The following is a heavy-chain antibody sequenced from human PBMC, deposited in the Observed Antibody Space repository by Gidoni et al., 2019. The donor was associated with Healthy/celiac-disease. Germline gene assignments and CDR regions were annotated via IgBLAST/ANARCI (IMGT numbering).Heavy chain of an antibody. Sequence: EVQLVESGGGLVQPGRSLRLSCAASGFTFDAYAMHWVRQAPGKGLEWVSGISWNSGSIGYADSVKGRFTISRDNAKNSLYLQMNSLRAEDTALYYCAKGNDPIAIVGATDYWGQGTLVTVSS. CDR2: ISWNSGSI. V-gene: IGHV3-9*01. CDR3: AKGNDPIAIVGATDY. CDR1: GFTFDAYA. D-gene: IGHD1-26*01. J-gene: IGHJ4*02.